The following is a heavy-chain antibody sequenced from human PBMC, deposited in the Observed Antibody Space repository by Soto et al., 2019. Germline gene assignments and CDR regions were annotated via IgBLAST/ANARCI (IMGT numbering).Heavy chain of an antibody. D-gene: IGHD4-4*01. Sequence: GGSLRLSCAASGFTFSSYSMNWVRQAPGKGLEWVSSISSSSSYIYYADTVKGRITISRDNAKKSLYLQMNSLRAEDTAVYYCAREMATVTDYWGQGTLVTVSS. CDR2: ISSSSSYI. CDR3: AREMATVTDY. CDR1: GFTFSSYS. V-gene: IGHV3-21*01. J-gene: IGHJ4*02.